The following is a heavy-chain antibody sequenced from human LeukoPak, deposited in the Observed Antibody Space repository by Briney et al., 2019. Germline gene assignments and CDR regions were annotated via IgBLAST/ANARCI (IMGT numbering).Heavy chain of an antibody. V-gene: IGHV4-34*01. CDR3: ARTERYFDWLLPFDY. D-gene: IGHD3-9*01. Sequence: PSETLSLTCAVYGGSFSGYYWSWIRQPPGKGLEWIGEINHSGSTNYNPSLKSQVTISVDTSKNQFSLKLSSVTAADTAVYYCARTERYFDWLLPFDYWGQGTLVTVSS. CDR2: INHSGST. CDR1: GGSFSGYY. J-gene: IGHJ4*02.